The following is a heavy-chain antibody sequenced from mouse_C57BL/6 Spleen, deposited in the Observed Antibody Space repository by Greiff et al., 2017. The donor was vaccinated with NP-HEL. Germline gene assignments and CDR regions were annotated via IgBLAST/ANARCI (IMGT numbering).Heavy chain of an antibody. CDR2: ISYDGSN. CDR1: GYSITSGYY. V-gene: IGHV3-6*01. CDR3: ARYGYGGDFDY. J-gene: IGHJ2*01. D-gene: IGHD2-2*01. Sequence: EVKLQESGPGLVKPSQSLSLTCSVTGYSITSGYYWNWIRQFPGNKLEWMGYISYDGSNNYNPSLKNRISITRDTSKNQFFLKLNSVTTEDTATYYCARYGYGGDFDYWGQGTTLTVSS.